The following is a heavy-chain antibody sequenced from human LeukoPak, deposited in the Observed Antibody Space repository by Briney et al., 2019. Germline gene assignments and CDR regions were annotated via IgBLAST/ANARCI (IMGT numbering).Heavy chain of an antibody. V-gene: IGHV1-2*02. J-gene: IGHJ4*02. CDR2: INCNNGGA. Sequence: ASVKGSCKASGYTFSGYYMHWVRQAPGQGLEWMGWINCNNGGANYAQKFQGRVTLTRDTSITTAYMEVSSLRSDDTAVYYCARDHPYSNNGRGVDYWGQGTLVTVSS. D-gene: IGHD4-11*01. CDR1: GYTFSGYY. CDR3: ARDHPYSNNGRGVDY.